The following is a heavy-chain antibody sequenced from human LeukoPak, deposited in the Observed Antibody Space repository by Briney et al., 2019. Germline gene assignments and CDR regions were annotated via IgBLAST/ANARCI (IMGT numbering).Heavy chain of an antibody. J-gene: IGHJ6*03. Sequence: GGSLRLSCAASGFTFSSYNMNWVRQAPGKGLEWVSYISSSSTTIDYADSVKGRFTISRDNSKNTLYLQMNSLSAEDTAFYYCAKEELRRITMWGYMDVWGKGTTVTISS. CDR2: ISSSSTTI. V-gene: IGHV3-48*01. D-gene: IGHD3-10*02. CDR3: AKEELRRITMWGYMDV. CDR1: GFTFSSYN.